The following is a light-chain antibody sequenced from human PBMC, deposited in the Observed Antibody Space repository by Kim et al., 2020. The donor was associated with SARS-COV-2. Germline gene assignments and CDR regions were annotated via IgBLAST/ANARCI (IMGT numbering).Light chain of an antibody. CDR2: GKN. CDR1: SLRSYY. V-gene: IGLV3-19*01. CDR3: NSRDSSGV. J-gene: IGLJ2*01. Sequence: VSVAWGQTGRITCQGDSLRSYYASWYQQKPGQAPVLVIYGKNNRPSGIPDRFSGSSSGNTASLTITGAQAEDEADYYCNSRDSSGVFGGGTQLTVL.